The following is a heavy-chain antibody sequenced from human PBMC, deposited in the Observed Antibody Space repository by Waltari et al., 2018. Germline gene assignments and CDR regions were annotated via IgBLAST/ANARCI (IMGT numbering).Heavy chain of an antibody. CDR1: GGSISSSSYY. J-gene: IGHJ4*02. CDR3: ARVKGLAIFGVARWYYFDY. CDR2: IYYSGST. D-gene: IGHD3-3*01. V-gene: IGHV4-39*07. Sequence: QLQLQESGPGLVKPSETLSLTCTVSGGSISSSSYYWGWIRQPPGKGLEWIGSIYYSGSTYYNPSLKSRVTISVDTSKNQFSLKLSSVTAADTAVYYCARVKGLAIFGVARWYYFDYWGQGTLVTVSS.